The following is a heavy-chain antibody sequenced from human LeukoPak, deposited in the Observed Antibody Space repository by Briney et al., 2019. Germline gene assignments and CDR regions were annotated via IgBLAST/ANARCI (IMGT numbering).Heavy chain of an antibody. CDR1: GFTFSSYG. Sequence: GGSLRLSCAASGFTFSSYGMHWVRQAPGKGLEWVAVISYDGSNKYYADSVKGRFTISRDNSKNTLYLQMNSLRAEDTAVYYCAKDSGYWGQGTLFTVSS. J-gene: IGHJ4*02. CDR2: ISYDGSNK. D-gene: IGHD1-26*01. CDR3: AKDSGY. V-gene: IGHV3-30*18.